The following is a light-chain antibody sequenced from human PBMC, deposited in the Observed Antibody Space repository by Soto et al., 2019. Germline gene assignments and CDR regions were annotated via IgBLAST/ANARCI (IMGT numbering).Light chain of an antibody. CDR1: QSVSSSY. J-gene: IGKJ1*01. CDR3: QQYGSSSVT. Sequence: EIVLTQSPGTLSLSPGERATLSCRASQSVSSSYLAWYQQKPGQAPRLLIYGASSRATGIPDRFSDSGSGTDFTLTISRLEPEDFAVYYCQQYGSSSVTFGQGTKVEIK. CDR2: GAS. V-gene: IGKV3-20*01.